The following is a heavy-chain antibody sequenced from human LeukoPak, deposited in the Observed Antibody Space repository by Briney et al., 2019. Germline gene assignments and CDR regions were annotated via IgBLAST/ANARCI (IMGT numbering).Heavy chain of an antibody. V-gene: IGHV3-7*01. CDR2: IREDGSEK. CDR3: ARDNLYSSSWYGFGWFDP. D-gene: IGHD6-13*01. CDR1: GFTLSSYW. J-gene: IGHJ5*02. Sequence: GGSLRPSCVASGFTLSSYWMSWVRQAPGKGLEWVANIREDGSEKYYVDSVKGRFTISRDNAKNSLWLQMNSLRAEDTAVYYCARDNLYSSSWYGFGWFDPWGQGTLVTVSS.